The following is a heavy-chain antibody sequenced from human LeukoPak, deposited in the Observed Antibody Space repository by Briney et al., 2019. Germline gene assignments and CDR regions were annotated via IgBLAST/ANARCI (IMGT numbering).Heavy chain of an antibody. J-gene: IGHJ6*03. V-gene: IGHV3-33*01. D-gene: IGHD3-3*01. CDR3: ARDVARSGCYNGGTKYYYYMDV. CDR2: IWYDGGNE. CDR1: GFTFSTYG. Sequence: PGGSLTLPCAASGFTFSTYGMHWVGPAPGKGLEWVAVIWYDGGNEKYADSVQGRFTISRENSKNTLFLQMNSLGAEDTAMYFCARDVARSGCYNGGTKYYYYMDVWGKGTTVTVSS.